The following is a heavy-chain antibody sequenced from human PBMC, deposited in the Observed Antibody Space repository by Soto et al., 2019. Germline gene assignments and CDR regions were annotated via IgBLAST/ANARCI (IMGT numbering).Heavy chain of an antibody. CDR2: ISPILGNA. V-gene: IGHV1-69*04. D-gene: IGHD2-15*01. CDR1: GYTFNSNG. CDR3: ARDRDYCSGGSCYSFSWFDP. Sequence: GASVKVSCKASGYTFNSNGISWVQQATGQGLEWMGRISPILGNANYAQKFQGRGTITADKSTSTAYMELSSLRSEDTAVYYCARDRDYCSGGSCYSFSWFDPWGQGTLVTVAS. J-gene: IGHJ5*02.